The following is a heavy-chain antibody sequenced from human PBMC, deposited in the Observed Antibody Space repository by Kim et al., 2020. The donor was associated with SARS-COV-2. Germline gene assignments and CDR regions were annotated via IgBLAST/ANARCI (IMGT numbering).Heavy chain of an antibody. CDR2: IYPGDSDG. V-gene: IGHV5-51*01. Sequence: GESLKISCKASGYSFSRYWIGWVRQMPGKGLEWMGIIYPGDSDGDSDVRYGPSFKGQVTISADRSVSTAYLQWYSLRASDTAMYYCARQTGPGVAFDYWGQGSLVTVSS. J-gene: IGHJ4*02. CDR1: GYSFSRYW. CDR3: ARQTGPGVAFDY. D-gene: IGHD3-3*01.